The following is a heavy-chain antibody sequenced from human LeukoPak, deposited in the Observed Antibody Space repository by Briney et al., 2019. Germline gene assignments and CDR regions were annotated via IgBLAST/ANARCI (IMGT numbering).Heavy chain of an antibody. V-gene: IGHV3-20*04. J-gene: IGHJ3*02. D-gene: IGHD3-22*01. CDR3: ARGYDSSAEAFDI. CDR2: INWNGGST. Sequence: GGSLRLSCAASGFTFDDYGMGWVRQAPGKGLEWVSGINWNGGSTGYADSVKGRFTISRDNAKNSLYLQMNSLRSEDTALYYCARGYDSSAEAFDIWGQGTMVTVSS. CDR1: GFTFDDYG.